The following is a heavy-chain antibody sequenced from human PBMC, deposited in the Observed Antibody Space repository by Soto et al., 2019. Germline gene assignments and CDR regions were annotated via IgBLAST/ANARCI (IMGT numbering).Heavy chain of an antibody. Sequence: SETLSLTCAVSGGSISGSSFYWGWIRQPPEKGLESIASIYDSGSTYYNPSPKSPVTISVDTSKNQFSLKLSSVTAADTAVYYCARAKSVSHLSHYYYDYGMDVWGQGTTVTVSS. J-gene: IGHJ6*02. V-gene: IGHV4-39*01. CDR1: GGSISGSSFY. CDR3: ARAKSVSHLSHYYYDYGMDV. CDR2: IYDSGST.